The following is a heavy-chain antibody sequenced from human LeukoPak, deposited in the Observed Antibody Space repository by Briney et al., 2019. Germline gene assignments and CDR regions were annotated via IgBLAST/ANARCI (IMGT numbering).Heavy chain of an antibody. J-gene: IGHJ5*02. V-gene: IGHV1-2*01. CDR1: GYTFTGYY. Sequence: ASVTVSCMPSGYTFTGYYMHWVRQAPGQGLGWMGGMNPYSGGTNYAQPFHREVTITRDSPISAAYMGASRLRSHDTHGCDSPRVSGYDEDWCDPWGQGTLVSVCS. D-gene: IGHD5-12*01. CDR2: MNPYSGGT. CDR3: PRVSGYDEDWCDP.